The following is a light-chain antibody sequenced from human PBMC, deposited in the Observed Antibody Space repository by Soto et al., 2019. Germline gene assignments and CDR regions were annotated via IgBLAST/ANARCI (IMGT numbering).Light chain of an antibody. CDR3: QQYNGWPLT. CDR1: QGVSSN. Sequence: EIVMTQSPATLSVSPGERATLSCRANQGVSSNVAWYQQKPGQAPRLLIYGASTRATGIPARFSGTESGTEFTLTISSLQSEDFAVYYCQQYNGWPLTFGGGTKVEIK. V-gene: IGKV3-15*01. CDR2: GAS. J-gene: IGKJ4*01.